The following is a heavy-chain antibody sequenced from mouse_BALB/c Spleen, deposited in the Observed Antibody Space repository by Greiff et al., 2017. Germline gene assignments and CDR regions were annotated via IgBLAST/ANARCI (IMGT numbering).Heavy chain of an antibody. Sequence: EVKLVESGPGLVKPSQSLSLTCSVTGYSITSGYYWNWIRQFPGNKLEWMGYISYDGSNNYNPSLKNRISITRDTSKNQFFLKLNSVTTEDTATYYCARRDRYDWYFDVWGAGTTVTVSS. J-gene: IGHJ1*01. D-gene: IGHD2-14*01. CDR3: ARRDRYDWYFDV. V-gene: IGHV3-6*02. CDR1: GYSITSGYY. CDR2: ISYDGSN.